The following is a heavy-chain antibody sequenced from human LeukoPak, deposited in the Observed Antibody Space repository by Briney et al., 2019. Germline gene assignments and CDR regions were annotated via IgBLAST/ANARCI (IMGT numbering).Heavy chain of an antibody. V-gene: IGHV1-3*01. CDR2: INAGDGNT. J-gene: IGHJ3*02. CDR3: ARSPPYDYVWGSYRFHDAFDI. D-gene: IGHD3-16*02. Sequence: VASVTVSCKASGHTFTSYAMHWVRQAPGQRLDWMGWINAGDGNTKYSQKFQGRVTITRDTSASTAYMELSSLRSEDTAVYYCARSPPYDYVWGSYRFHDAFDIWGQGTMVTVSS. CDR1: GHTFTSYA.